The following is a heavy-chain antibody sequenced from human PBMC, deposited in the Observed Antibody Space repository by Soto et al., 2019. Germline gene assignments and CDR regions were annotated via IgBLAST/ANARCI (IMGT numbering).Heavy chain of an antibody. D-gene: IGHD5-12*01. CDR3: AQPIVAMCGFVS. CDR1: GFSLSTSGMG. CDR2: LTWDDDQ. V-gene: IGHV2-5*02. J-gene: IGHJ4*02. Sequence: QITLKESGPPLVKPTQTLTLTCTFSGFSLSTSGMGVGWLRQPPGKALEGLALLTWDDDQRYRPSRRSRLTITKDTSTNRVVLTMTDMDPLATGTCCCAQPIVAMCGFVSWGQGTLVTVSS.